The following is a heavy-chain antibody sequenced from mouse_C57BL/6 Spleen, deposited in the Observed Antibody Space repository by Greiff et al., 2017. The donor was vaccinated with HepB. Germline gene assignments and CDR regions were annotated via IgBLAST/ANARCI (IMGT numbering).Heavy chain of an antibody. J-gene: IGHJ2*01. CDR3: ASSWDFDY. D-gene: IGHD4-1*01. CDR1: GYTFPDYA. CDR2: ISTYYGDA. V-gene: IGHV1-67*01. Sequence: VQLQQSGPELVRPGVSVKISCKGSGYTFPDYAMHWVKQSHAKSLAWIGVISTYYGDASYNQKFKDKATMTGDKSSSTAYMELARLTSEDSAVYYCASSWDFDYWGQGTTLTVSS.